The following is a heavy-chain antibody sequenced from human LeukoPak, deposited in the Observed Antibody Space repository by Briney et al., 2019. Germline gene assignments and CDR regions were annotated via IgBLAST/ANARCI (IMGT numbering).Heavy chain of an antibody. Sequence: GRSLRLSCAASGFTFSSYGMHWVRQAPGKGLEWVAVIWYDGSNKYYADSVKGRFTISRDNSKNTLYLQMNSLRAEDTAVYYCARDAIAAAGTYGMDVWGKGTTVTVSS. J-gene: IGHJ6*04. CDR2: IWYDGSNK. V-gene: IGHV3-33*01. CDR1: GFTFSSYG. D-gene: IGHD6-13*01. CDR3: ARDAIAAAGTYGMDV.